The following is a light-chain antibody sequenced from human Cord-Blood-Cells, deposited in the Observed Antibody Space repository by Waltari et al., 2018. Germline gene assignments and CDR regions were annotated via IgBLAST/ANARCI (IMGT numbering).Light chain of an antibody. CDR2: WAS. J-gene: IGKJ2*03. V-gene: IGKV4-1*01. CDR1: QSVLYSSNNKNY. CDR3: QQYYSTPYS. Sequence: DIVMTQSRVSLAVSLGERATINCKSSQSVLYSSNNKNYLAWYQQKPGQPPKLLIYWASTRESGVPDRFSGSGSGTDFTLTISSLQAEDVAVYYCQQYYSTPYSFGQGTKLEIK.